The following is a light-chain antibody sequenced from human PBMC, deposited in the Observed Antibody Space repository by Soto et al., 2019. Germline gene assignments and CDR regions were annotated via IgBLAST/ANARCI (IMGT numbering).Light chain of an antibody. CDR1: QSLSTW. CDR3: QQYKNFPWT. J-gene: IGKJ1*01. CDR2: NAS. Sequence: DIQMTQSPSILSASVGDRVTITCRASQSLSTWLAWYQQKPGKAPKLLIYNASVLQSGVPSTFSGSGSGTKFTLTISSLQPEDFATYYCQQYKNFPWTFGQGTLMEI. V-gene: IGKV1-5*03.